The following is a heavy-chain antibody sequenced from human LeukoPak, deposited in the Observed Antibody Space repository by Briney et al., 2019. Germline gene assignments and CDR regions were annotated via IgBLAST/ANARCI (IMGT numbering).Heavy chain of an antibody. CDR1: GGSISSSSYY. Sequence: SETLSLTCTVSGGSISSSSYYWGWIRQPPGKGLEWIGRIYYSGSTYYNPSLKSQFTISVDTAKNQFSLKLSSVTAADTAVYYCARLDDSSGYLHWGQGTLVTVSS. J-gene: IGHJ4*02. V-gene: IGHV4-39*01. CDR2: IYYSGST. D-gene: IGHD3-22*01. CDR3: ARLDDSSGYLH.